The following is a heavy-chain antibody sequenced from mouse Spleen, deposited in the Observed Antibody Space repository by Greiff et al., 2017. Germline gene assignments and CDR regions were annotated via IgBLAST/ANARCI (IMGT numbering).Heavy chain of an antibody. CDR2: IYPGSGNT. CDR1: GYAFTNYW. D-gene: IGHD1-2*01. J-gene: IGHJ4*01. Sequence: QVQLQQSGAELVRPGTSVKISCKASGYAFTNYWLGWVKQRPGHGLEWIGDIYPGSGNTYYNEKFKGKATLTADKSSSTAYMQLSSLTSEDSAVYFCARAGLRLRDYAMDYWGQGTSVTVSS. V-gene: IGHV1-63*01. CDR3: ARAGLRLRDYAMDY.